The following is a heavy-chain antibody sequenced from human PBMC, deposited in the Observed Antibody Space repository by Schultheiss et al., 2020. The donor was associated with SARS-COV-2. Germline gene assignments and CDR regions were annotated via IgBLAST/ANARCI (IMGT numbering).Heavy chain of an antibody. D-gene: IGHD6-13*01. CDR2: ISASGGSA. J-gene: IGHJ5*02. CDR1: GFTFSSYS. Sequence: GGSLRLSCAASGFTFSSYSMNWVRQAPGKGLEWVSTISASGGSANYADSVKGRFTISRDNSKSTLYLQMNSLRAEDSALYYCAQLTLPEAAEVVPWGQGTLVTVSS. V-gene: IGHV3-23*01. CDR3: AQLTLPEAAEVVP.